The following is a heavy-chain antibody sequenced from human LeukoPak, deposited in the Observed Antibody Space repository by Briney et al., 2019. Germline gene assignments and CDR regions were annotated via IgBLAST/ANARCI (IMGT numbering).Heavy chain of an antibody. Sequence: GGSLRLSCAASGFTFSNYSMTWVRQAPGKGLEWVSSISGSDTSTYYAHSVKGRFTISRDNSKNTLELQMDSLRAEDTAVYYCTKARSASSSSCYNYWGQGILVTVSS. CDR2: ISGSDTST. CDR1: GFTFSNYS. V-gene: IGHV3-23*01. CDR3: TKARSASSSSCYNY. D-gene: IGHD2-2*02. J-gene: IGHJ4*02.